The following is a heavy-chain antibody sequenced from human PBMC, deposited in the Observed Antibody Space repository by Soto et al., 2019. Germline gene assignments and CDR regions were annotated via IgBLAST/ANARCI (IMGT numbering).Heavy chain of an antibody. CDR1: GGSISSGGYS. J-gene: IGHJ4*02. CDR2: IYHSGST. V-gene: IGHV4-30-2*01. Sequence: QLQLQESGSGLVKPSQTLSLTCAVSGGSISSGGYSWSWIRQPPGKGLEWIGYIYHSGSTYYNPSLKSRVTISVARSRNQFALKLSSVTAADTAVYYCASGPIGDYTDGFDYWGQGTLVTVSS. CDR3: ASGPIGDYTDGFDY. D-gene: IGHD4-17*01.